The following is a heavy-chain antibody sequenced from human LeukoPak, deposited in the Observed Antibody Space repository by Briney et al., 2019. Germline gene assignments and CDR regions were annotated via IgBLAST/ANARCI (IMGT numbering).Heavy chain of an antibody. Sequence: GGSLRLSCAASGFTFTNYGMHWVRQAPGKGLEWVSTISGSGGSTYYADSVKGRFTISRDISKNTLFLQMNSLRADDTAVYYCAKAKYSSSSDLLDYWGQGTLVTVSS. CDR1: GFTFTNYG. J-gene: IGHJ4*02. D-gene: IGHD6-6*01. CDR3: AKAKYSSSSDLLDY. V-gene: IGHV3-23*01. CDR2: ISGSGGST.